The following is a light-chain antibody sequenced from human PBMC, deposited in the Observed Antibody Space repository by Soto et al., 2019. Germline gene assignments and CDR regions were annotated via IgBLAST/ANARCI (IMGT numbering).Light chain of an antibody. CDR2: DVS. CDR3: SSYGGSNNYVV. V-gene: IGLV2-11*01. Sequence: SALTQPRSVSGSPGQSVTISCTGTSSDVGAYNYVSWYQQHPGKGPKLMIYDVSKWASGVPDRFSGSKSGNTASLTISGLQAEDEADYYCSSYGGSNNYVVFGGGTKLTVL. J-gene: IGLJ2*01. CDR1: SSDVGAYNY.